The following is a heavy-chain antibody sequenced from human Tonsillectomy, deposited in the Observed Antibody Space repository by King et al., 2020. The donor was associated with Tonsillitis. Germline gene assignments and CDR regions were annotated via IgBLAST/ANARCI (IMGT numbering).Heavy chain of an antibody. J-gene: IGHJ3*02. D-gene: IGHD3-22*01. CDR3: ARERITKIVVVNDAFDI. V-gene: IGHV3-11*01. CDR2: ISSSGSTI. Sequence: VQLVESGGGLVKPGGSLRLSCAASGFTFSDYYMSWVRQAPGKGLEWVSYISSSGSTIYYADSVKGRFTISRDTAKNSLYLQMNSLRAEDTAVYYCARERITKIVVVNDAFDIWGQGTMVTVSS. CDR1: GFTFSDYY.